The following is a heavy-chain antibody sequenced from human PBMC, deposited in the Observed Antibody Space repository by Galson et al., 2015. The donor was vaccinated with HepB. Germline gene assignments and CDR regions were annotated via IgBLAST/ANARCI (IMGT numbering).Heavy chain of an antibody. CDR2: IDPSDSYN. CDR1: GGTFSSYA. V-gene: IGHV5-10-1*01. D-gene: IGHD4-17*01. Sequence: KVSCKASGGTFSSYAISWVRQMPGKGLEWMGRIDPSDSYNNYSPSFQGHVAISADKSISVAYLQWSSLKASDTAMYYCARHVGDYGDYSLDYWGQGTLVTVSS. CDR3: ARHVGDYGDYSLDY. J-gene: IGHJ4*02.